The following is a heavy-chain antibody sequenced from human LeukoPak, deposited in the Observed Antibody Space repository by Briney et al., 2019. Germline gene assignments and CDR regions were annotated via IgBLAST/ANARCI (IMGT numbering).Heavy chain of an antibody. D-gene: IGHD3-9*01. V-gene: IGHV1-69*13. CDR3: ARDRPHYDILTRDWFDP. J-gene: IGHJ5*02. CDR2: IIPLFGTA. CDR1: GGTFSSYA. Sequence: GASVKVSCKASGGTFSSYAITWVRQAPGQGLEWMGGIIPLFGTASYAQKFQGRITITADESTSTAYIELSSLRSEDTAMYYCARDRPHYDILTRDWFDPWGQGTLVTVSS.